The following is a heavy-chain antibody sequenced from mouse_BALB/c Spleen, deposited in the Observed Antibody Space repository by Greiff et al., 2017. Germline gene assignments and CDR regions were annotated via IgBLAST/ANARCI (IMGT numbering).Heavy chain of an antibody. J-gene: IGHJ4*01. D-gene: IGHD1-1*01. CDR3: VRVRYYGSSYAMDY. Sequence: VKLVESGPGLVAPSQSLSITCTVSGFSLTSYDISWIRQPPGKGLEWLGVIWTGGGTNYNSAFMSRLSISKDNSKSQVFLKMNSLQTDDTAIYYCVRVRYYGSSYAMDYWGQGTSVTVSS. V-gene: IGHV2-9-2*01. CDR1: GFSLTSYD. CDR2: IWTGGGT.